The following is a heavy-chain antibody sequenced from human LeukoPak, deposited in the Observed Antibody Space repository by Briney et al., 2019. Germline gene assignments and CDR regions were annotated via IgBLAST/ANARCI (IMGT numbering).Heavy chain of an antibody. CDR2: IIGGAGGT. Sequence: GGSLRLSCAASGFTFSSYSMNWVRQAPGKGLEWVSGIIGGAGGTYYADSVKGRFTISRDNAKNTLYPQMNSLRAEDTAVYYCAHGSMYQLDYWGQGTLVTVSS. D-gene: IGHD2-2*01. J-gene: IGHJ4*02. CDR1: GFTFSSYS. V-gene: IGHV3-23*01. CDR3: AHGSMYQLDY.